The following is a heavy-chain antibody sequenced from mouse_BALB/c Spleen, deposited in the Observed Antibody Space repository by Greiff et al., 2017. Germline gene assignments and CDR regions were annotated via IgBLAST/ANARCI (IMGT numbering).Heavy chain of an antibody. Sequence: EVQLVESGGGLVQPKGSLKLSCAASGFTFNTYAMNWVRLAPGKGLEWVARIRSKSNNYATYYADSVKDRFTISRDDSQSMLYLQMNNLKTEDTAMYYCVRHWVDYYGSSHAMDYWGQGTSVTVSS. V-gene: IGHV10-1*02. J-gene: IGHJ4*01. CDR3: VRHWVDYYGSSHAMDY. CDR1: GFTFNTYA. D-gene: IGHD1-1*01. CDR2: IRSKSNNYAT.